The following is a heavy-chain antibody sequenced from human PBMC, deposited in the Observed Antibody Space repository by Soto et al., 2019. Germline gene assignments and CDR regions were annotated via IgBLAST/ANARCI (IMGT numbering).Heavy chain of an antibody. J-gene: IGHJ4*02. CDR1: GGSISSGDYY. CDR3: ARSTGYGDSYFDY. CDR2: MYYGGST. Sequence: SETLSLTCTVSGGSISSGDYYWSWIRQPPGKGLEWIGYMYYGGSTNYNPSLKSRVTVSGDTSKNDFSLKLTSVTAADTAVYYCARSTGYGDSYFDYWGRGTLVTVSS. V-gene: IGHV4-61*03. D-gene: IGHD4-17*01.